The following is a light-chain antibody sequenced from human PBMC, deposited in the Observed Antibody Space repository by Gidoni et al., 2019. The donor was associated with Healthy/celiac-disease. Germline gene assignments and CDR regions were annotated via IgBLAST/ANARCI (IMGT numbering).Light chain of an antibody. CDR2: AAS. CDR3: QQLNSYPPMYT. J-gene: IGKJ2*01. V-gene: IGKV1-9*01. CDR1: QGISSY. Sequence: DIQLTQSPSFLSASVGDSVTITCRASQGISSYLAWYQQKPGKAPKLLIYAASTLQSGVPSRFSGSVSGTEFTLTISSLQPEDFATYYCQQLNSYPPMYTFGQXTKLEIK.